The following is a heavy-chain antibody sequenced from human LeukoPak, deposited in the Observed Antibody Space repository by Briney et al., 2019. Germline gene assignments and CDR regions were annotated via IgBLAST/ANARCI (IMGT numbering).Heavy chain of an antibody. Sequence: GGSLRLSCAASGVTFSSYEMSWVRQAPGKGLEWVSYISSSGGTVKYADSVKGRFTISRDNAKNSLYLQMNSLRAEDTAVYYCAGDLPHWGQGTLVTVSS. CDR3: AGDLPH. CDR2: ISSSGGTV. V-gene: IGHV3-48*03. J-gene: IGHJ4*02. CDR1: GVTFSSYE.